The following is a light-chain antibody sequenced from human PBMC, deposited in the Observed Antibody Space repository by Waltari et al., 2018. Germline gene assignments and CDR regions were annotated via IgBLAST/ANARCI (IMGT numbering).Light chain of an antibody. Sequence: DIQMTQSPSTLSASVGDTITITCRASQSISNYLAWYQQKPGKAPKLLIYKASSSGCGVPSRFSGSGSGTEFTLTISSLQPDDFATYYCQQYNTYSSFGQGTKLEIK. CDR1: QSISNY. V-gene: IGKV1-5*03. J-gene: IGKJ2*03. CDR3: QQYNTYSS. CDR2: KAS.